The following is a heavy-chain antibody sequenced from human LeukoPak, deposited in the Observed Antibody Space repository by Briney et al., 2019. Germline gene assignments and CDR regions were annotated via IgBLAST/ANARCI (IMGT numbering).Heavy chain of an antibody. CDR2: IREDGTEK. D-gene: IGHD4-17*01. CDR3: ARDAAYGDSPTLYFDY. J-gene: IGHJ4*02. V-gene: IGHV3-7*01. CDR1: GFTFSGAW. Sequence: GGSLRLSCTASGFTFSGAWMTWVRQAPGKGLEWVANIREDGTEKNYVDSVKGRFTISRDNSKNTLYLQMNSLRAEDTAVYYCARDAAYGDSPTLYFDYWGQGTLVTVSS.